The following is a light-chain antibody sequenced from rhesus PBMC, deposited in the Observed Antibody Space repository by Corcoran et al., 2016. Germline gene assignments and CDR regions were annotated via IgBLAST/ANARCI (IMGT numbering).Light chain of an antibody. J-gene: IGKJ1*01. CDR1: QSVSSN. V-gene: IGKV3-42*03. Sequence: EIVMTQSPATLSLSPGERATLSCSASQSVSSNLAWYQQKPGQAPRNVIYGASSRATGIPDRFSGSGSGTEFTLTIRSLETGDFAVYYCQQYSNRWAFGQGTKVEIK. CDR3: QQYSNRWA. CDR2: GAS.